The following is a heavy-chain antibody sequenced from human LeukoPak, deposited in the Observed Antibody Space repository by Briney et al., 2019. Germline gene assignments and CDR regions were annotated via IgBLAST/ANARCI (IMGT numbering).Heavy chain of an antibody. CDR2: ISGSGGST. Sequence: PGGSLRLSCAASGFTFSSYGMSWVRQAPGKGLEWVSAISGSGGSTYYADSVKGRFTISRDNSKNTLYLQMNGLRAEDTAVYYCARGGYSSGCDYWGQGTLVTVSS. V-gene: IGHV3-23*01. J-gene: IGHJ4*02. CDR3: ARGGYSSGCDY. D-gene: IGHD6-19*01. CDR1: GFTFSSYG.